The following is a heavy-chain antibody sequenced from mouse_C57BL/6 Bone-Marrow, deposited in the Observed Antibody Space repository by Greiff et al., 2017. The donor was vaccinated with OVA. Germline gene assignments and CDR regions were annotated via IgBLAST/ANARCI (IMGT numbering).Heavy chain of an antibody. Sequence: QVQLQQPGAELVRPGSSVKLSCKASGYTFTSYWMDWVKQRPGQGLEWIGNIYPSDGETHYNEKFKDKATLTVDKSSSTAYMQLSSLTSEDSAVYYCAIYYGYGGFAYWGQGTLVTVSA. V-gene: IGHV1-61*01. CDR2: IYPSDGET. CDR3: AIYYGYGGFAY. CDR1: GYTFTSYW. J-gene: IGHJ3*01. D-gene: IGHD2-2*01.